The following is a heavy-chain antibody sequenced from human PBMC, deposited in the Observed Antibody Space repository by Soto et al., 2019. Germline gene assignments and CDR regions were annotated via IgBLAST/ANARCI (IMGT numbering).Heavy chain of an antibody. CDR3: AVSSVLRLLISLYVVLADLSLVMVSLPWYF. CDR1: GFTFSNYG. V-gene: IGHV3-48*02. J-gene: IGHJ2*01. D-gene: IGHD2-8*01. CDR2: ISGSSNTV. Sequence: GGSLRLSCAASGFTFSNYGMNWARLAPGKGLEWISYISGSSNTVYQADSVKGRFTISRDNAKNSLYLQMKSLRDEDTAVYYIAVSSVLRLLISLYVVLADLSLVMVSLPWYF.